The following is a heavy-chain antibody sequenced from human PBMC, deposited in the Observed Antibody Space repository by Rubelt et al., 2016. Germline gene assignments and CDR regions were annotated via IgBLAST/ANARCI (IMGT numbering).Heavy chain of an antibody. CDR2: ISSSADII. V-gene: IGHV3-48*03. Sequence: VKGLEWVSYISSSADIIYYADSVKGRFTISRDNAKNSVYLEMNSLGAEDTAVYYCAREGYGGNSDAFDIWGQGTMVTASS. J-gene: IGHJ3*02. CDR3: AREGYGGNSDAFDI. D-gene: IGHD4-23*01.